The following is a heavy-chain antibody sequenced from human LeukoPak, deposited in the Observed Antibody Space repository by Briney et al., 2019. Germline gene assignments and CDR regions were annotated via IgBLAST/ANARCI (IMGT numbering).Heavy chain of an antibody. V-gene: IGHV3-74*01. CDR1: GFTFSTHP. D-gene: IGHD2-8*01. J-gene: IGHJ4*02. CDR2: INSDGSST. Sequence: GGSLRLSCTASGFTFSTHPMHWVRQAPGKGPVWVSRINSDGSSTRYADSVTGRFTISRDNAKNSLYLQMNSLRAEDTAVYYCARDNDPDYWGQGTLVTVSS. CDR3: ARDNDPDY.